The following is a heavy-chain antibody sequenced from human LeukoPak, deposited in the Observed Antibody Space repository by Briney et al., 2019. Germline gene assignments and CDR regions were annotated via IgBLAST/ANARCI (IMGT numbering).Heavy chain of an antibody. V-gene: IGHV4-30-4*08. CDR2: IYYSGST. Sequence: PSETLSLTCTVSGGSISRGDYYWRWLRQPPGTGLEWLGYIYYSGSTYYNPSLKSRVTISVDTSKNQFSLKLSSVTAADTAVYYCARGPGIAAAGNDYWGQGTLVTVSS. J-gene: IGHJ4*02. D-gene: IGHD6-13*01. CDR1: GGSISRGDYY. CDR3: ARGPGIAAAGNDY.